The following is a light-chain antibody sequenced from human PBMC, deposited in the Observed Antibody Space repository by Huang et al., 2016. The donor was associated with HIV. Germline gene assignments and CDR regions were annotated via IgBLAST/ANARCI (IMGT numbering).Light chain of an antibody. J-gene: IGKJ1*01. Sequence: DIQMTQSPASLSASVGDRVTITCRATQSISNDGNWYQQQPRKAPTLLIYGASTFQSGVPSRFSGSGSGTDVTLTISRLQHEDFTSYYGQQSYNTPPTFGQGTKVEI. CDR2: GAS. V-gene: IGKV1-39*01. CDR1: QSISND. CDR3: QQSYNTPPT.